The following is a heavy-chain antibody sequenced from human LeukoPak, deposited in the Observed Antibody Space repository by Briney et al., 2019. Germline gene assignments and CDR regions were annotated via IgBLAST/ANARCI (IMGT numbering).Heavy chain of an antibody. CDR1: GGSISSYY. CDR2: IYYSGST. V-gene: IGHV4-59*08. CDR3: ARRYGYFSPFDY. J-gene: IGHJ4*02. Sequence: PSETLSLTCTVSGGSISSYYWIWIRQPPGKGLEWIGYIYYSGSTNYNPSLKSRVTISVDTSKNQFSLKLSSVTAADTAVYYCARRYGYFSPFDYWGQGTLVTVSS. D-gene: IGHD3-3*01.